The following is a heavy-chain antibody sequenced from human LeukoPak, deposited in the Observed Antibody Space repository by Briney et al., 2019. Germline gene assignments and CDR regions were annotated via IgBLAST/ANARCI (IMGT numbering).Heavy chain of an antibody. J-gene: IGHJ6*03. Sequence: RGESLKISCKGSGYTFTTSWIGWVRQVPGKGLEWMGIIYPGDSDTKYSPSFQGQVTISADKSISTAYLQLSSLKASDTAMYYCARLPETKYYYYYYYMDVWGKGTTVTVSS. D-gene: IGHD2-8*01. CDR3: ARLPETKYYYYYYYMDV. V-gene: IGHV5-51*01. CDR2: IYPGDSDT. CDR1: GYTFTTSW.